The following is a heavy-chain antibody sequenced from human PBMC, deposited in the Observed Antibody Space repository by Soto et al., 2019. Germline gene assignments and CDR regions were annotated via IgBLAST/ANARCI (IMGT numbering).Heavy chain of an antibody. CDR3: ARGRGGHDY. J-gene: IGHJ4*02. Sequence: SETLSLTCTVSGGSISSYYWSWIRQPPGKGLEWIGYIYYSGSTNYNPSLKSRVTISVDTSKNQFSLKLSSVTAADTAVYYCARGRGGHDYWGQGTLVTVSS. V-gene: IGHV4-59*01. CDR2: IYYSGST. CDR1: GGSISSYY.